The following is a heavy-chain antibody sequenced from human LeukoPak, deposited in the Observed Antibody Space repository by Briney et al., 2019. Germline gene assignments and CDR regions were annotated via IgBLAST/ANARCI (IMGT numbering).Heavy chain of an antibody. J-gene: IGHJ4*02. CDR2: TNSDGSST. V-gene: IGHV3-74*01. D-gene: IGHD2-21*01. CDR3: ARGAGGAI. Sequence: GGSLRLSCAASGFTFSSYWMHWVRQAPGKGLVWVSHTNSDGSSTTYADSVKGRFTISRDNAKNTLYLQMNSLRAGDTAVYYCARGAGGAIWGQGTLVTVSS. CDR1: GFTFSSYW.